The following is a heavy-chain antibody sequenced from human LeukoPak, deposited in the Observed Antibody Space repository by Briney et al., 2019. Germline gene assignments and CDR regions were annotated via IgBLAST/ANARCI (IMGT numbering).Heavy chain of an antibody. CDR2: IYSGGST. V-gene: IGHV3-53*01. CDR1: GFTVSSNY. CDR3: AATVDTAMVHYSGYYYCMDV. Sequence: GGSLRLSCAASGFTVSSNYMSWVRQAPGKGLEWVSVIYSGGSTYYADSVKGRFTISRDNSKNTLYLQMNSLRAEDTALYYCAATVDTAMVHYSGYYYCMDVWGKGTTVTVSS. J-gene: IGHJ6*03. D-gene: IGHD5-18*01.